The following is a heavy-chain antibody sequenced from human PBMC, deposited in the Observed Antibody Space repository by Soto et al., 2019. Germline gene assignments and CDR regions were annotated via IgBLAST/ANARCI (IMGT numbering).Heavy chain of an antibody. CDR2: LNSDGTSA. D-gene: IGHD6-19*01. V-gene: IGHV3-74*01. CDR3: ARGPSGWFGFDY. CDR1: GFTFSGNW. Sequence: GESLKISCAGSGFTFSGNWMHWVRQDPGKGLVWVSRLNSDGTSANYADAVKGRFTISRDNAKNTLFLQMNSLTAEDTALYYCARGPSGWFGFDYWGQGTLVTVSS. J-gene: IGHJ4*02.